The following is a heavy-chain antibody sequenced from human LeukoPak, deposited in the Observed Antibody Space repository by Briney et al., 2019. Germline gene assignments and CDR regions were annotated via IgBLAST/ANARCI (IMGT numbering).Heavy chain of an antibody. D-gene: IGHD5-18*01. CDR3: ASQRGYSYGHPFDY. V-gene: IGHV4-4*07. J-gene: IGHJ4*02. CDR2: IYTSGTT. Sequence: SETLSLTCTVSGGSVSSYYWSWIRQPAGKGLEWIGRIYTSGTTHYNPSLKSRVTMSVDTSKNQFSLKLSSVTAADTAVYYCASQRGYSYGHPFDYWGQGTLVTVSS. CDR1: GGSVSSYY.